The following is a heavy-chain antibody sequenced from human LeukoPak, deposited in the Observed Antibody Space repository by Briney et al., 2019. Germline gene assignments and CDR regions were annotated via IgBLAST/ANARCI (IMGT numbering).Heavy chain of an antibody. V-gene: IGHV4-39*07. Sequence: SETLSLTCTVSGGSISSSRFYWGWIRQPPGKGLEWIGSMYHTGSNYYNPCLRSRVTISLDMSKNQFSLRLSSVTAADTAVYYCARDDSALYFQHWGQGTLITVSS. CDR2: MYHTGSN. D-gene: IGHD2-21*01. CDR1: GGSISSSRFY. CDR3: ARDDSALYFQH. J-gene: IGHJ1*01.